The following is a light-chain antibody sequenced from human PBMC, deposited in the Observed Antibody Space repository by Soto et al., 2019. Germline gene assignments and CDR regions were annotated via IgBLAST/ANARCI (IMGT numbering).Light chain of an antibody. CDR2: GSS. V-gene: IGKV3-20*01. Sequence: EIVLTQSPDTLSLSPGERATLSCRASQSVTYDQLACYRQTPGQAPRLLIYGSSSRAAGIPDRFSGSWSGTVSTLTISRLEPEDCVVYHCQQYGYFPPTFGQGTKVEIK. J-gene: IGKJ1*01. CDR3: QQYGYFPPT. CDR1: QSVTYDQ.